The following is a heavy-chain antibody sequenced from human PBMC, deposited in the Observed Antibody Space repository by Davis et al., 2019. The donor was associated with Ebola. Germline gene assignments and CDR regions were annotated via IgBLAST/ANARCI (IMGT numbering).Heavy chain of an antibody. CDR2: ISVYNGNR. CDR3: ARGPPDYYDSGGYWGY. Sequence: ASVKVSCKASGYTFTSYGIHWVRQAPGQGLEWMGWISVYNGNRNYAQKFQDRVTMTADTSTRTAYMELRGLGPDDTAVYYCARGPPDYYDSGGYWGYWGQGSLVTVSS. J-gene: IGHJ4*02. V-gene: IGHV1-18*04. CDR1: GYTFTSYG. D-gene: IGHD3-22*01.